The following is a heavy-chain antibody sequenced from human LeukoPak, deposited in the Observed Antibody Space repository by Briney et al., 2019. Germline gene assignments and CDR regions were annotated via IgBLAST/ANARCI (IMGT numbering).Heavy chain of an antibody. CDR2: INHSGST. CDR1: GGSFSGYY. CDR3: ARGDGNFDY. J-gene: IGHJ4*02. V-gene: IGHV4-34*01. Sequence: PSETLSLTCAVYGGSFSGYYWSWIRQPPGKGLEWIGEINHSGSTNYNPSLKSRVTISVDTSKNQFSLKPSSVTAADTAVYYCARGDGNFDYWGQGTLVTVSS.